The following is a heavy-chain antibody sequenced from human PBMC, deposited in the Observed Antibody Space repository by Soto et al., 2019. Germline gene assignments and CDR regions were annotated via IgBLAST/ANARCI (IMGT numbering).Heavy chain of an antibody. V-gene: IGHV3-21*01. CDR3: ARDSSNAVDYYLDY. CDR1: GFTFSSYA. CDR2: ISSSSSYI. D-gene: IGHD6-13*01. Sequence: GGSLRLSCAASGFTFSSYAMNWVRQAPGKGLEWVSSISSSSSYIYYADSVKGRFTISRDNAKNSLYLQMNSLRAEDTAVYYCARDSSNAVDYYLDYWGQGTLVTVSS. J-gene: IGHJ4*02.